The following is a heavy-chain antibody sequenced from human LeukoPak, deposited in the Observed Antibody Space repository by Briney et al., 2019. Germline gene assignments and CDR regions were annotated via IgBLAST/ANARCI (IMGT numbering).Heavy chain of an antibody. V-gene: IGHV3-30-3*01. D-gene: IGHD4-23*01. Sequence: GRSLRLSCAASGFTFSNYAMHWVRQAPGKGLEWVAVVSYDGSNKYLADSVKGRFTISRDNSKNTQFLQMNSPRADDTAVYFCARGTNDYGGFERKKPLDYWGQGTLVTVSS. J-gene: IGHJ4*02. CDR3: ARGTNDYGGFERKKPLDY. CDR2: VSYDGSNK. CDR1: GFTFSNYA.